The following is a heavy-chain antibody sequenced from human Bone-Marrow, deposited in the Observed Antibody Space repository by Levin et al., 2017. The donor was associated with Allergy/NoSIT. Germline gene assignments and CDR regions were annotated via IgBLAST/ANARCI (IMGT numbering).Heavy chain of an antibody. CDR1: GGSFSGYY. Sequence: SETLSLTCAVYGGSFSGYYWSWIRQPPGKGLEWIGEINHSGSTNYNPSLKSRVTISVDTSKNQFSLKLSSVTAADTAVYYCARGADYDFWSGYYYAYFDYWGQGTLVTVSS. D-gene: IGHD3-3*01. CDR3: ARGADYDFWSGYYYAYFDY. CDR2: INHSGST. J-gene: IGHJ4*02. V-gene: IGHV4-34*01.